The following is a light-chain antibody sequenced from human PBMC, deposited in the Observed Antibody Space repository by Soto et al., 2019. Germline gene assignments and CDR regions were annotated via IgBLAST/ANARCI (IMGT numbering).Light chain of an antibody. Sequence: QPVLTQSPSASASQGASVKLTCTLSGGHSSYAIAWHQQQPEKGPRYLMKLNSDGSHSKGDGIPDRFSGSSSGAERYLTISSLQSEDEADYYCQTWGTGILVFGGGTKLTVL. CDR2: LNSDGSH. J-gene: IGLJ2*01. CDR3: QTWGTGILV. V-gene: IGLV4-69*01. CDR1: GGHSSYA.